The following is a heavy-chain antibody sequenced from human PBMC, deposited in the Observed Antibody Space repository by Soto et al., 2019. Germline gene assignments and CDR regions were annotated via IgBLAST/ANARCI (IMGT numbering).Heavy chain of an antibody. D-gene: IGHD3-3*01. V-gene: IGHV3-23*01. Sequence: GGSLRLSCAASGFTFSSYDMSWVRQAPGKGLEWVSAISGSGGRKYYADSGKGRFTTSVDNSKNTMYLQMNSLRAEDTAVYYCAKDQLRFLEWLLYPPISPFDYWGQGTLVTVSS. J-gene: IGHJ4*02. CDR2: ISGSGGRK. CDR3: AKDQLRFLEWLLYPPISPFDY. CDR1: GFTFSSYD.